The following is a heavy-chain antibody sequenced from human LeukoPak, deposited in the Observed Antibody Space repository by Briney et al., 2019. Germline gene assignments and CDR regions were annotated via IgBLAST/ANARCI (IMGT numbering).Heavy chain of an antibody. CDR1: GYTFTSYG. D-gene: IGHD3-22*01. CDR3: ARDYDRSGYYSNWFDP. CDR2: ISAYNGNT. J-gene: IGHJ5*02. V-gene: IGHV1-18*01. Sequence: ASVKVSCKASGYTFTSYGISWVRQAPGQALEWMGWISAYNGNTNYAQKLQGRVTMTTDTSTSTAYMELRSLRSDDTAVYYCARDYDRSGYYSNWFDPWGQGTLVTVSS.